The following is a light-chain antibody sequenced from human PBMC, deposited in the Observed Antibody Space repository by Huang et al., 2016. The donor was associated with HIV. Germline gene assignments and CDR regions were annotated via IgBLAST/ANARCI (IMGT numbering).Light chain of an antibody. V-gene: IGKV3D-15*01. J-gene: IGKJ4*01. CDR1: QSVSSN. CDR2: GTA. Sequence: EIVLMQSPATLSVSPGERATLSCRASQSVSSNIVWYQQKPGQAPRLLIYGTATRATRIPARFRGSGSGTEFTLTISSLQSEDVAVYYCQQYNNWPPKIIFGGGTKVEIK. CDR3: QQYNNWPPKII.